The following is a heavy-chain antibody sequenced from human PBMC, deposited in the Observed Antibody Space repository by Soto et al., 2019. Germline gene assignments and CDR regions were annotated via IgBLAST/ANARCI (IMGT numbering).Heavy chain of an antibody. CDR1: GGSISSSNYY. D-gene: IGHD3-10*01. CDR3: ARHRWFGELLYLNWFDP. J-gene: IGHJ5*02. Sequence: PSETLSLTCTISGGSISSSNYYWGWIRQPPGKGLEWIGSIYYSGSTYYNPSLKSRVTISVDTSKNQFSLKLSSVTAADTAVYYCARHRWFGELLYLNWFDPWGQGTLVTVSS. V-gene: IGHV4-39*01. CDR2: IYYSGST.